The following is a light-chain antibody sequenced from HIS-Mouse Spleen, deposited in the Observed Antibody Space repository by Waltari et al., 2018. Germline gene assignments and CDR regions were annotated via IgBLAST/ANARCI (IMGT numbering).Light chain of an antibody. CDR3: YSTDSRGNHRV. CDR1: AFPKKY. Sequence: SYELTQPPSVSVSPGQTARITCPGDAFPKKYAYWYQQKSGQAPVLVIYEDSKRPSGIPERFSGSSSGTMATLTISGAQVEDEADYYCYSTDSRGNHRVFGGGTKLTVL. CDR2: EDS. J-gene: IGLJ2*01. V-gene: IGLV3-10*01.